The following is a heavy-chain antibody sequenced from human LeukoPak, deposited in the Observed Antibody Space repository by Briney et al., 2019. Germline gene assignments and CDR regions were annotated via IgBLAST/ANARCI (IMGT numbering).Heavy chain of an antibody. CDR2: INSDGSTT. D-gene: IGHD3-3*01. CDR3: ARDAFGGDKSPF. J-gene: IGHJ4*02. V-gene: IGHV3-74*01. CDR1: GFTFRSYY. Sequence: GSLRLSCAASGFTFRSYYMHWVRQAPGKGLVWVSRINSDGSTTNYADSVKGRFTISRDNAKNTLYLQMNSLRAEDTAVYYCARDAFGGDKSPFWGQGTLVTVSS.